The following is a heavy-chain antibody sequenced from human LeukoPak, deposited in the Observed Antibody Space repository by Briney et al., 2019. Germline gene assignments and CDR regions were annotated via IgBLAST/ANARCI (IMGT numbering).Heavy chain of an antibody. CDR2: IKPDGSEK. J-gene: IGHJ4*02. V-gene: IGHV3-7*01. D-gene: IGHD3-9*01. CDR1: GLTFSRHW. Sequence: GGSQRLSCAASGLTFSRHWMSWVRQAPGKGLEWVANIKPDGSEKYYVDSVRGRFTISRDNSRSSLYLQMNNLGAEDTALYYCASRPPTGYAYLGVFDYWVQGTLVTVSS. CDR3: ASRPPTGYAYLGVFDY.